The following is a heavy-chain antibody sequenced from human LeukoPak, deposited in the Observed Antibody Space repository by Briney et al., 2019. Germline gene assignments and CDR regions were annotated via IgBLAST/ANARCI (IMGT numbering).Heavy chain of an antibody. Sequence: ASVKVSCKASGYTFTGYYMHWVRQAPGQGLEWMGWINPNSGGTNYAQKFQGRVTITADKSTSTAYMELSSLRSEDTAVYYCAREPSSGWYDYYYMDVWGKGITVTVSS. CDR1: GYTFTGYY. V-gene: IGHV1-2*02. CDR3: AREPSSGWYDYYYMDV. CDR2: INPNSGGT. D-gene: IGHD6-19*01. J-gene: IGHJ6*03.